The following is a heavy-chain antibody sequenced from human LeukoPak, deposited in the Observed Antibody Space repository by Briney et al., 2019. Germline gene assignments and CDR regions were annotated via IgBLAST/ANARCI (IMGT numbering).Heavy chain of an antibody. D-gene: IGHD6-19*01. CDR1: DGSFSNFY. CDR2: VYHSGIT. CDR3: ARLVAVAGVFDY. V-gene: IGHV4-34*01. J-gene: IGHJ4*02. Sequence: SETLSLTCAVYDGSFSNFYWSWIRQPPGKGLEWIGEVYHSGITNYNPSLQSRATISVDTSKNHFSLKLSSVTAADTAVYYCARLVAVAGVFDYWGQGTLVTVSS.